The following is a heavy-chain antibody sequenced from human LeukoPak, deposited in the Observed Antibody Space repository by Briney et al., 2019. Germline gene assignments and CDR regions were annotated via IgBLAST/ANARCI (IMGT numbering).Heavy chain of an antibody. Sequence: GESLKISCKGSGYSFTSYWIGWVRQMPGKGLEWMGIIYPGDSDTRDSPSFQGQVTISADKSISTAYLQWSSLKASDTAMYYCARLASDYGDHKTRNPLDYWGQGTLVTVSS. CDR3: ARLASDYGDHKTRNPLDY. CDR2: IYPGDSDT. J-gene: IGHJ4*02. V-gene: IGHV5-51*01. D-gene: IGHD4-17*01. CDR1: GYSFTSYW.